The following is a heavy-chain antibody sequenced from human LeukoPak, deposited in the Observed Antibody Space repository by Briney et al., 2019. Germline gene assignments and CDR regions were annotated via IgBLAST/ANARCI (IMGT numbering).Heavy chain of an antibody. CDR3: AREGIIVATYTFDY. V-gene: IGHV3-21*01. D-gene: IGHD5-12*01. CDR2: ISSSSSYI. CDR1: GFTFSSYS. J-gene: IGHJ4*02. Sequence: PGGSLRLSCAASGFTFSSYSMYWVRQAPGKGLEWVSSISSSSSYIYYADSVKGRFTISRDNAKNSLYLQMNSLRAEDTAVYYCAREGIIVATYTFDYWGQGTLVTVSS.